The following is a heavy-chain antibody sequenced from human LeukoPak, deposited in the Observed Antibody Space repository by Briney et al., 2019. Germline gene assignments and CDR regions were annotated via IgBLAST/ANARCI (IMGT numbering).Heavy chain of an antibody. CDR1: GFTFSNYW. CDR2: IDPDGSNT. Sequence: GGSLRLSCAASGFTFSNYWMHWVRQAPGKGLVWVSRIDPDGSNTSYADSVKGRFTISRDNAKNTLSLQMNSLRVEDTAVYYCARILYCTSISCYSSWGQGTLVTVSS. J-gene: IGHJ1*01. D-gene: IGHD2-2*01. CDR3: ARILYCTSISCYSS. V-gene: IGHV3-74*01.